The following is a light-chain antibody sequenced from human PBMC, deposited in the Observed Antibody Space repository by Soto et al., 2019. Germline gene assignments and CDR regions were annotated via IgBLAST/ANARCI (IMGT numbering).Light chain of an antibody. CDR2: QDS. CDR1: KLGDKY. J-gene: IGLJ2*01. CDR3: QAWDSSTRVV. V-gene: IGLV3-1*01. Sequence: SYELTQPPSVSVSPGQTASITCSGDKLGDKYACWYQQKPGQSPVLVIYQDSKRPSGIPERFSGSNSGNTATLTISGTQAMEEADYYCQAWDSSTRVVFGGGTKLTVL.